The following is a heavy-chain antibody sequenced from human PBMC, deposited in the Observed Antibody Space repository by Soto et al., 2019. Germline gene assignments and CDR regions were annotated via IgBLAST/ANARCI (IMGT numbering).Heavy chain of an antibody. V-gene: IGHV3-30*18. J-gene: IGHJ4*02. Sequence: QVQLVESGGGVVQPGRSLRLSCAASGFTFSSYGMHWVRQAPGKGLEWVAIISYDGSNQYYADSVKGRFTISRDNSKNRRYLQMNSLRAEDTAVYYCAKALGELSPESYDHWGQGVLVTVSS. CDR1: GFTFSSYG. CDR3: AKALGELSPESYDH. D-gene: IGHD3-16*02. CDR2: ISYDGSNQ.